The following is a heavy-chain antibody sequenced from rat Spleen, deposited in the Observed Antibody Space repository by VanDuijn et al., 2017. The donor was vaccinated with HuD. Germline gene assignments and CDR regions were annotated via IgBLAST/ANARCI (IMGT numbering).Heavy chain of an antibody. J-gene: IGHJ2*01. Sequence: EVQLVESGGGLVQPGRSMKLSCAASGLSFSNYDMAWVRQAPTKGLEWVASISPSGGSTYYRDSVKGRFTVSRDNAKSTLYLQMDSLRSEDTATYYCARGATGYYFDYWGQGVMVTVSS. CDR3: ARGATGYYFDY. CDR1: GLSFSNYD. CDR2: ISPSGGST. D-gene: IGHD4-3*01. V-gene: IGHV5-25*01.